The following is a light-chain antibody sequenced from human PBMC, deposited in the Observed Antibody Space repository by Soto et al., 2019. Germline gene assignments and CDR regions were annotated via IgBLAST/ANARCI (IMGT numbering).Light chain of an antibody. V-gene: IGKV3-20*01. CDR1: QSVISRY. J-gene: IGKJ1*01. Sequence: EIVLTQSPGTPSLLPGQSATLSCRPSQSVISRYLAWYQQKPGQAPRLLIYGASSRATGTPGRFSGSGAETDFTLTITRLEPEDFAVYYCQQYGSSPQTFGQGTKVEI. CDR2: GAS. CDR3: QQYGSSPQT.